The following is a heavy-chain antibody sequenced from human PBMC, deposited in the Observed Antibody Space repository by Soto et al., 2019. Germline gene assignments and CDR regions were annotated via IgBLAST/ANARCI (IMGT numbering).Heavy chain of an antibody. CDR3: ARSPRSSPYFDY. V-gene: IGHV5-51*01. J-gene: IGHJ4*02. CDR1: GYTFSNFW. D-gene: IGHD6-13*01. Sequence: GESLKISCQSSGYTFSNFWIGWVRQLPGKGLEWMGIIYPGDHETRYSPSSHGKVTISADRSINTAYLQWNSLEASDTAFYFCARSPRSSPYFDYWGQGALVTVS. CDR2: IYPGDHET.